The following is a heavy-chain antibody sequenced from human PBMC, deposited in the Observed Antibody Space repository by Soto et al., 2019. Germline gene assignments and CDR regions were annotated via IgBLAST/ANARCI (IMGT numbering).Heavy chain of an antibody. Sequence: GGSLRLSCAASGFTFSSYSMNWVRQAPGKGLEWVSSISSSSSYIYYADSVKGRFTISRDNAKNSLYLQMNSLRAEDTAVYYCASGLRGAFDIWGQGTMVTVSS. CDR2: ISSSSSYI. CDR1: GFTFSSYS. J-gene: IGHJ3*02. CDR3: ASGLRGAFDI. V-gene: IGHV3-21*01. D-gene: IGHD3-10*01.